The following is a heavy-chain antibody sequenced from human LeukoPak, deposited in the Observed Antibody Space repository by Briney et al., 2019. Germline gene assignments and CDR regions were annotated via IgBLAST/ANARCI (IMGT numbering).Heavy chain of an antibody. CDR3: ARGTTPSLFFGDY. CDR2: IVVGSGNT. CDR1: GFTFTSSA. D-gene: IGHD1-1*01. V-gene: IGHV1-58*02. J-gene: IGHJ4*02. Sequence: SVKVSCKASGFTFTSSAMQWVRQARGQRLEWIGWIVVGSGNTNYAQKFQERVTITRDMSTSTAYMELSSLRSEDTAVYYCARGTTPSLFFGDYWGQGTLVTVSS.